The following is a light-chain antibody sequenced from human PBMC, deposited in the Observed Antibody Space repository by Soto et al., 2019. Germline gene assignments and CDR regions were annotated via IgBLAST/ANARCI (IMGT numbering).Light chain of an antibody. CDR1: QDISNY. V-gene: IGKV1-33*01. J-gene: IGKJ1*01. CDR2: DAS. CDR3: QQYDNLPPMCT. Sequence: DIQMTQSPSSLSASVGDRVTITCQASQDISNYLNWYQQKPGKAPQLLIYDASNLETGVTSRFRGSGSGTDFTFTISSLQPEDIATYYCQQYDNLPPMCTFGQGTKVEIK.